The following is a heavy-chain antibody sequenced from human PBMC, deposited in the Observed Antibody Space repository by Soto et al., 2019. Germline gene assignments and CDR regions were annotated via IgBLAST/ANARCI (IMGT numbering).Heavy chain of an antibody. CDR3: ARHAYDILTGYEFDY. CDR1: GGSISSYY. CDR2: IYYSGST. J-gene: IGHJ4*02. Sequence: LSLTCTVSGGSISSYYWSWIRQPPGKGLEWIGYIYYSGSTNYNPSLKSRVTISVDTSKNQFSLKLSSVTAADTAVYYCARHAYDILTGYEFDYWGQGTLVTVSS. V-gene: IGHV4-59*08. D-gene: IGHD3-9*01.